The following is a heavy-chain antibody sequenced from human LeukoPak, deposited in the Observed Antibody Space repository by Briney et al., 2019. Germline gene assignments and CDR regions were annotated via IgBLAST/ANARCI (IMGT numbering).Heavy chain of an antibody. D-gene: IGHD1-1*01. V-gene: IGHV3-33*01. CDR1: GFTFTSNG. Sequence: PGRSLRLSCAVSGFTFTSNGMHWVRQGPGKGLEWVAGIWYDGSQKYYADSVKGRFTISRDNSKNTLYLQMNSLRAEDTAVYYCARDRQGTPGTFDIWGQGTMVTVSP. J-gene: IGHJ3*02. CDR3: ARDRQGTPGTFDI. CDR2: IWYDGSQK.